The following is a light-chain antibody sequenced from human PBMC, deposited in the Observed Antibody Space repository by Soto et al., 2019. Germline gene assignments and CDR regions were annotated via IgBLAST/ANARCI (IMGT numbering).Light chain of an antibody. Sequence: EIVLTQSPGTLSLSPGERATLSCRASQSVSNNYLAWYQQKPGQAPRLLIYGASNRATDIPDRFSGSESGTDFTLTISRLEPEDFAVYYCQQYGSSGTFGQGTKVDIK. J-gene: IGKJ1*01. CDR1: QSVSNNY. CDR3: QQYGSSGT. CDR2: GAS. V-gene: IGKV3-20*01.